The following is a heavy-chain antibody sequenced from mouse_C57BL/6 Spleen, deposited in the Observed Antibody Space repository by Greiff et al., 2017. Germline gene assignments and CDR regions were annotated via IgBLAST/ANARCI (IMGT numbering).Heavy chain of an antibody. J-gene: IGHJ1*03. D-gene: IGHD1-1*01. V-gene: IGHV1-82*01. CDR2: IYPGDGDT. Sequence: LMESGASVKISCKASGYAFSSSWMNWVKQRPGKGLEWIGRIYPGDGDTNYNGKFKGKATLTADKSSSTAYMQLSSLTSEDSAVYFCARRSRGDWYFDVWGTGTTVTVSS. CDR3: ARRSRGDWYFDV. CDR1: GYAFSSSW.